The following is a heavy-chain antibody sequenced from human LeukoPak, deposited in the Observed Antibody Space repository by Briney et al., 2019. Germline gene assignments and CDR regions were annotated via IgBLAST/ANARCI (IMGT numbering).Heavy chain of an antibody. Sequence: TPSETLSLTCTVSGGSISSYYWSWIRQPAGKGLEWIGRIDTSGNTNYKPSLKSRVTMSVDTSKNQFSLKLNSVTAADTAVYYCARAHMITSYYYYYYMDVWGKGTTVTVSS. CDR2: IDTSGNT. V-gene: IGHV4-4*07. D-gene: IGHD3-16*01. CDR1: GGSISSYY. J-gene: IGHJ6*03. CDR3: ARAHMITSYYYYYYMDV.